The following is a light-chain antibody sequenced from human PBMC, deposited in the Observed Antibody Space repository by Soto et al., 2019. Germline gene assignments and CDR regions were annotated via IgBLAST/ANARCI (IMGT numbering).Light chain of an antibody. J-gene: IGKJ5*01. Sequence: DIQMTQSPSTLSASVGDRVTITCRASQTISSWLAWYQKKPGKDPKILIYAASSLQSGVPSRFSGSGSGTDFNLTISSLQTEDFATYECQQRYSTTITFGQGTRLEIK. CDR1: QTISSW. CDR3: QQRYSTTIT. V-gene: IGKV1-39*01. CDR2: AAS.